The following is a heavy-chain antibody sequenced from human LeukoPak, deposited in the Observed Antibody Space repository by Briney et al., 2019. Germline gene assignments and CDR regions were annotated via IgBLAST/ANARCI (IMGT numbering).Heavy chain of an antibody. V-gene: IGHV1-2*02. CDR1: GYSFSDYF. CDR2: INPKSGGT. J-gene: IGHJ4*02. CDR3: ARVFRDSGSYYDY. D-gene: IGHD1-26*01. Sequence: ASVKVSCKASGYSFSDYFVHWVRQAPGQGLEWMGWINPKSGGTKYAQKFQGRVTVTRDTSISTAYMELRSLRSDDTAVYYCARVFRDSGSYYDYWGQGTLVTVSS.